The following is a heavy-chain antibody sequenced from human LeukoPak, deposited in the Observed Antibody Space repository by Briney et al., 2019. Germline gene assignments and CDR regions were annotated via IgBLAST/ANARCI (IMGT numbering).Heavy chain of an antibody. V-gene: IGHV3-23*01. J-gene: IGHJ4*02. D-gene: IGHD7-27*01. CDR2: ITTSDGNT. CDR1: GFTFNSYT. CDR3: AKDGGLWVSAHWGDS. Sequence: GGSLRLSCAASGFTFNSYTMSWVRQAPGKGLEWVSTITTSDGNTYYADSVKGRFTVSRDNSKNTLFLQMNSLRAEDTAVYYCAKDGGLWVSAHWGDSWGRGTLVTVSS.